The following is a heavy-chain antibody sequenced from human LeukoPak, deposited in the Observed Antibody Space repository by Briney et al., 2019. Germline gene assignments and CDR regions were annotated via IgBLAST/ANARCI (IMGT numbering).Heavy chain of an antibody. Sequence: ASVKVSCKASGGTFSSYAISWVRQAPGQGLEWMGGIIPIFGTANYAQKFKGRVTITTDESTSTAYMELSSLRSEDTAVYYRAXXXXXXXXXTXXPYYXYYYMDVWGKGTTVTVSS. CDR1: GGTFSSYA. CDR3: AXXXXXXXXXTXXPYYXYYYMDV. CDR2: IIPIFGTA. J-gene: IGHJ6*03. V-gene: IGHV1-69*05.